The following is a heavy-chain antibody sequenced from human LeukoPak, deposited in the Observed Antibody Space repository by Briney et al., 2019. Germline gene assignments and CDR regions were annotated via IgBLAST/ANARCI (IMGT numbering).Heavy chain of an antibody. CDR3: ARGLEEWVADY. CDR1: GFTFTNHG. J-gene: IGHJ4*01. CDR2: ISYGSSYI. V-gene: IGHV3-21*01. D-gene: IGHD3-3*01. Sequence: GGSLRLSCAASGFTFTNHGMNWVRQAPGKGLEWVSSISYGSSYIPYADSVKGRFTVSRDNAKNSLFLEMNALRVEDTAVYYCARGLEEWVADYWGHGTLVTVSS.